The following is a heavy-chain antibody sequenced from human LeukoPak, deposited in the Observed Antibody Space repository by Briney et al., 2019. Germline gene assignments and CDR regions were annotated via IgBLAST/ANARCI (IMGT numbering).Heavy chain of an antibody. CDR1: GFTFSSYG. CDR3: AKDQSDYDFWSDGGYFDY. CDR2: IRYGGSNK. D-gene: IGHD3-3*01. Sequence: GGSLRLSCAAPGFTFSSYGMHWVRQAPGKGLEWVAFIRYGGSNKYYADSVKGRFTISRDNSKNTLYLQMNSLRAEDTAVYYCAKDQSDYDFWSDGGYFDYWGQGTLVTVSS. J-gene: IGHJ4*02. V-gene: IGHV3-30*02.